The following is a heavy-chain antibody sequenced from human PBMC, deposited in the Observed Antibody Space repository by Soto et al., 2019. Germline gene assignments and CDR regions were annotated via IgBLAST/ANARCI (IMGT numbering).Heavy chain of an antibody. CDR2: IYSGGYT. CDR3: ARVRGSHYYYYGMDV. D-gene: IGHD3-10*01. Sequence: PGGSLRLSCAVSGFTVSNNYMSWVRQAPGKGLEGVSVIYSGGYTAYGDSVKGRFTISRDNSKNTLYLQMNSLRADDTAVYYCARVRGSHYYYYGMDVWGQGTTVTVSS. J-gene: IGHJ6*02. CDR1: GFTVSNNY. V-gene: IGHV3-53*01.